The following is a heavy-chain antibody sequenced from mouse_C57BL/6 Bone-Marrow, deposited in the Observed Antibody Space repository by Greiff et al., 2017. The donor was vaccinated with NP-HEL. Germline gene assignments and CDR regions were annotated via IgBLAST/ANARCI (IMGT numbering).Heavy chain of an antibody. J-gene: IGHJ4*01. CDR2: IYPGDGDT. Sequence: QVQLKESGAELVKPGASVKISCKASGYAFSSYWMNWVKQRPGKGLEWIGQIYPGDGDTNYNGKFKGKATLTADKSSSTAYMQLSILTSEDSAVYFCASFHPPYYYAMDYWGQGTSVTVSS. V-gene: IGHV1-80*01. CDR1: GYAFSSYW. CDR3: ASFHPPYYYAMDY.